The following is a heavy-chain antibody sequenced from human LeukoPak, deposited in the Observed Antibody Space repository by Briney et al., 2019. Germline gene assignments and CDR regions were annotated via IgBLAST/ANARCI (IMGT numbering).Heavy chain of an antibody. CDR3: ARGRKWLRSQCAFDI. D-gene: IGHD5-12*01. Sequence: SETLSLTCTVSGGSISSSSYYWGWIRQPPGKGLEWIGSIYYSGSTNYNPSLKSRVTISVDTSKNQFSLKLSSVTAADTAVYYCARGRKWLRSQCAFDIWGQGTMVTVSS. CDR2: IYYSGST. V-gene: IGHV4-39*07. J-gene: IGHJ3*02. CDR1: GGSISSSSYY.